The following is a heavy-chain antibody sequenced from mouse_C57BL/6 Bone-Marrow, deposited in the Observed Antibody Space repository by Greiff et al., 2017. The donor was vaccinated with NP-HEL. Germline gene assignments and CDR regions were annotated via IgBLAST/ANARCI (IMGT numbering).Heavy chain of an antibody. D-gene: IGHD1-1*01. V-gene: IGHV1-15*01. CDR3: TSPSYYYGSRVNY. Sequence: QVQLKESGAELVRPGASVTLSCKASGYTFTDYEMHWVKQTPVHGLEWIGAIDPETGGTAYNQKFKGKAILTADKSSSTAYMELRSLTSEDSAVYYCTSPSYYYGSRVNYWGQGTTLTVSS. CDR2: IDPETGGT. CDR1: GYTFTDYE. J-gene: IGHJ2*01.